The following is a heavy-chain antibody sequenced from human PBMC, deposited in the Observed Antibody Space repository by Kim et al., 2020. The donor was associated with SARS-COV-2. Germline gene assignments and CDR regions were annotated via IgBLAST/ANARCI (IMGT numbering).Heavy chain of an antibody. CDR3: ATQLGNYYYGMDV. CDR2: ISWNSGSI. J-gene: IGHJ6*02. V-gene: IGHV3-9*01. Sequence: PGKGLEWVSGISWNSGSIGYADSVKGRFTISRDNAKNSLYLQMNSLRAEDTALYYCATQLGNYYYGMDVWGQGTTVTVSS. D-gene: IGHD6-6*01.